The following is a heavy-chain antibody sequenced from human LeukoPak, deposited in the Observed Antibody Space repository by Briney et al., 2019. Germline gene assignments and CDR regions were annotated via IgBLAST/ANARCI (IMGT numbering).Heavy chain of an antibody. D-gene: IGHD1-26*01. V-gene: IGHV3-66*01. CDR3: ARDQTPMDSGIYEFDY. CDR2: IYSGGST. Sequence: PGGSLRLSCAASGFTVRSNYMSWVRQAPGKGLEWVSVIYSGGSTYYADSVKGRFTISRDNSKNTLYLQMNSLRPEDTAVYYCARDQTPMDSGIYEFDYWGQGTLVTVSS. J-gene: IGHJ4*02. CDR1: GFTVRSNY.